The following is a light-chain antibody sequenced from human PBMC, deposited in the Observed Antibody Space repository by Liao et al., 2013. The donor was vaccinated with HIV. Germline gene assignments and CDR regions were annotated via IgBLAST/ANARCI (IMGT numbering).Light chain of an antibody. CDR3: QVWDSSSDHPGV. Sequence: SSVLTQPPSVSVAPGKTARVTCGGNNIGRTTVHWYQQKPGQAPVLVIYYDNDRPSGIPERFSGSNSGNTATLTISRVEAGDEADYYCQVWDSSSDHPGVFGGGTKLTVL. J-gene: IGLJ3*02. CDR2: YDN. CDR1: NIGRTT. V-gene: IGLV3-21*01.